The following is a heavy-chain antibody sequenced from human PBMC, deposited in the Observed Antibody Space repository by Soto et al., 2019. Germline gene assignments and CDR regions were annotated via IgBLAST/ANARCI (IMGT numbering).Heavy chain of an antibody. J-gene: IGHJ5*02. CDR1: GGSISNYY. CDR3: ASGGNCFDP. Sequence: SLTCNVSGGSISNYYWTWVRQSPEKGLEWIGYIYYNGNINYNPSLKSRVTISIDTAKNQFTLTLKSVTAADTAVYYCASGGNCFDPWGQGVLVTVSS. CDR2: IYYNGNI. D-gene: IGHD3-16*01. V-gene: IGHV4-59*01.